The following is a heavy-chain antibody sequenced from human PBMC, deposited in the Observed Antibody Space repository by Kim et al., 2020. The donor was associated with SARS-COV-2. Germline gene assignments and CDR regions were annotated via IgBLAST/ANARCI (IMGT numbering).Heavy chain of an antibody. V-gene: IGHV3-11*01. J-gene: IGHJ4*02. Sequence: GGSLRLSCAASGFTFSDYYMSWIRQAPGKGLEWVSYISSSGSTIYYADSVKGRFTISRDNAKNSLYLQMNSLRAEDTAVYYCARVFNTGYYDSSGYFDYWGQGTLVTVSS. D-gene: IGHD3-22*01. CDR1: GFTFSDYY. CDR2: ISSSGSTI. CDR3: ARVFNTGYYDSSGYFDY.